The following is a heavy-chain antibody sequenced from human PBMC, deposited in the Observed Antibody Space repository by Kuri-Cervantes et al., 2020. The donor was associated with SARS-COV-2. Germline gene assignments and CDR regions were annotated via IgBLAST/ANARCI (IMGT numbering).Heavy chain of an antibody. CDR2: IIPIFGTA. CDR3: AREVKPDCSSTSCYMYYFDY. J-gene: IGHJ4*02. CDR1: GYTFTGYY. Sequence: SVKVSCKASGYTFTGYYMHWVRQAPGQGLEWMGGIIPIFGTANYAQKFQGRVTITTDESTSTAYMELSSLRSEDTAVYYCAREVKPDCSSTSCYMYYFDYWGQGTLVTVSS. V-gene: IGHV1-69*05. D-gene: IGHD2-2*01.